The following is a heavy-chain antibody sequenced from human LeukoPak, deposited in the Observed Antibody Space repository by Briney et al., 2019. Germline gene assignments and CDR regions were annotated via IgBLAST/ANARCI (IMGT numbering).Heavy chain of an antibody. CDR2: ISWNSGSI. D-gene: IGHD3-10*01. Sequence: SGGSLRLSCAASGFTFDDYAMHWVRQAPGKGLEWVSGISWNSGSIGYADSVKGRFTISRDNAKNSLYLQMNSLRAEDTAVYYCANYYYGSGSMSWGQGTLVTVSS. V-gene: IGHV3-9*01. CDR3: ANYYYGSGSMS. J-gene: IGHJ4*02. CDR1: GFTFDDYA.